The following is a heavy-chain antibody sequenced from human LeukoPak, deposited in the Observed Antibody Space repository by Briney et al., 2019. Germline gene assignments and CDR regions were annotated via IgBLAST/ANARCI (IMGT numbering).Heavy chain of an antibody. J-gene: IGHJ6*02. D-gene: IGHD3-10*01. V-gene: IGHV4-39*01. CDR2: IYYRGST. CDR1: GGSISSSSYY. CDR3: ARLIWFGELSGYGMDV. Sequence: SETLSLTCTVSGGSISSSSYYWGWIRQPPGKGLEWIGSIYYRGSTYYNPSLKSRVTISVDTSKNQFSLKLSSVTAADTAVYYCARLIWFGELSGYGMDVWGQGTTITVSS.